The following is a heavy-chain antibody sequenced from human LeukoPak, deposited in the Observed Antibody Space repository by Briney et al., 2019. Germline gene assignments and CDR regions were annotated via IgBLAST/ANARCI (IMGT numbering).Heavy chain of an antibody. CDR1: GFTFSDWS. Sequence: GGSLRLSCAASGFTFSDWSMSWVRQAPGKGLEWLSYISSISSTIDYADSVKGRFTISRDNAMNSLYLQMNSLRAEDTAVYYCARDGRPLDYWGQGTLVTVSS. J-gene: IGHJ4*02. CDR2: ISSISSTI. V-gene: IGHV3-48*04. CDR3: ARDGRPLDY.